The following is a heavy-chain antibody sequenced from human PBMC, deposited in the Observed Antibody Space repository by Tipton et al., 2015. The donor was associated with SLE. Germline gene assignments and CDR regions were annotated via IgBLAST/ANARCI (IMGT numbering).Heavy chain of an antibody. CDR3: TTSRVTMIVVSEDFDL. J-gene: IGHJ2*01. CDR2: ISSSGTPI. V-gene: IGHV3-48*03. CDR1: GFSFRSYE. D-gene: IGHD3-22*01. Sequence: SLRLSCAASGFSFRSYEMNWVRQAPGKGLEWVSYISSSGTPIFSADSVKGRFTISRDDSKNTLYLQMNSLKTEDTAVYYCTTSRVTMIVVSEDFDLWGRGTLVTVSS.